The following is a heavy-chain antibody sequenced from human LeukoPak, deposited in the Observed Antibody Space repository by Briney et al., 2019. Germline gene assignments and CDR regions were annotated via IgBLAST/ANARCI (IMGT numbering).Heavy chain of an antibody. V-gene: IGHV4-39*01. Sequence: SETLSLTCTVSGGSISSSSYHWGWIRQPPGKGLEWIGSIYYSGSTYYNPSLKSRVTISVDTSKNQFSLKLSSVTAADTAVYYCARHELGYYGSGRWGLFDYWGQGTLVTVSS. CDR1: GGSISSSSYH. D-gene: IGHD3-10*01. CDR2: IYYSGST. J-gene: IGHJ4*02. CDR3: ARHELGYYGSGRWGLFDY.